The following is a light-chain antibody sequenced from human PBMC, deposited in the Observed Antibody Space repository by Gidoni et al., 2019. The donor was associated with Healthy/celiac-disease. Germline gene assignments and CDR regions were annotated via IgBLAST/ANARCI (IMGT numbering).Light chain of an antibody. V-gene: IGKV3-15*01. J-gene: IGKJ1*01. Sequence: EIVMTKSPATLSLSPGERATLSCRASQSVRSNLAWYRQKPGQAPRLLIYGASPRATGIPARFSGSGSGTEFTLTISSLQSEDFAVYYCQQYNNWPPWTVGQDTKVEIK. CDR1: QSVRSN. CDR2: GAS. CDR3: QQYNNWPPWT.